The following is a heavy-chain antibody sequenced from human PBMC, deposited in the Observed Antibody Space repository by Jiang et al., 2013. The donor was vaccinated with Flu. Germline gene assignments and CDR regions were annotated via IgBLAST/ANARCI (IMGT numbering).Heavy chain of an antibody. V-gene: IGHV4-34*01. CDR3: ARVVSSSYWFDP. D-gene: IGHD6-6*01. CDR2: INHSGST. Sequence: LEWIGEINHSGSTNYNPSLKSRVTISVDTSKNQFSLKLSSVTAADTAVYYCARVVSSSYWFDPWGQGTLVTVSS. J-gene: IGHJ5*02.